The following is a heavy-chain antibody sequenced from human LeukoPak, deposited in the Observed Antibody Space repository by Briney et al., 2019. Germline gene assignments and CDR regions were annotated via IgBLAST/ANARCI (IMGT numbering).Heavy chain of an antibody. Sequence: SETLSLTCTVSGDSIRNFYWSWVRQPPGKGLEWIGYIFYSGSTNYNPSLKSRVTISVDTSKNQFSLKLSSVTAADTAVYYCARTTVNNWFDPWGQGTLVTVSS. D-gene: IGHD4-17*01. V-gene: IGHV4-59*01. CDR3: ARTTVNNWFDP. CDR1: GDSIRNFY. CDR2: IFYSGST. J-gene: IGHJ5*02.